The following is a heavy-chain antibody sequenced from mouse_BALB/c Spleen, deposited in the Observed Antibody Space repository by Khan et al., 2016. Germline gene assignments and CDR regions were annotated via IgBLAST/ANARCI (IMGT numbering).Heavy chain of an antibody. J-gene: IGHJ3*01. CDR3: AGGYNPWFAY. Sequence: VQLQQSGAELVKPGASVKLSCTASGFKIKDTYMHWVNQRPEQGLEWIGRIDPATGNTTYDPKFQGKATITADTSSNTAYLQLSSLTSEDTAVYYYAGGYNPWFAYWGQGTLVTVSA. CDR1: GFKIKDTY. V-gene: IGHV14-3*02. CDR2: IDPATGNT. D-gene: IGHD6-1*01.